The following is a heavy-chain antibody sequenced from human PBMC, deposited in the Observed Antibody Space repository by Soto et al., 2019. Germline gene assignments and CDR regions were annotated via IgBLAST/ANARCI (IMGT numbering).Heavy chain of an antibody. CDR2: IKQDGSEK. CDR1: GFTFSSYW. Sequence: GESLKISCAASGFTFSSYWMSWVRQAPGKGLEWVANIKQDGSEKYYVDSVKGRFTISRDNAKNSLYLQMNSLRAEDTAVYYCARYSEWLSYFDYWGQGTLVTVSS. J-gene: IGHJ4*02. V-gene: IGHV3-7*01. D-gene: IGHD3-9*01. CDR3: ARYSEWLSYFDY.